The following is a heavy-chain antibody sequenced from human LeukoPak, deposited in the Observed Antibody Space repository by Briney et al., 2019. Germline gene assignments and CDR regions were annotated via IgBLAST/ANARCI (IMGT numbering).Heavy chain of an antibody. J-gene: IGHJ5*02. D-gene: IGHD1-14*01. V-gene: IGHV4-34*01. CDR3: AGLIRPGWFDP. Sequence: SETLSLTCAVYGGSFSGYFWSWIRQPPGKGLEWIGDINHNGGTNYNPSLKSRVTISVDTSKNQFSLKLSSVTAADTAVYYCAGLIRPGWFDPWGQGTLVTVSS. CDR2: INHNGGT. CDR1: GGSFSGYF.